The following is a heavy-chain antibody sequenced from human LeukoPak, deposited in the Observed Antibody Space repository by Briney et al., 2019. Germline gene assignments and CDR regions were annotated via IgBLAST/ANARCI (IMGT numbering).Heavy chain of an antibody. D-gene: IGHD5-24*01. CDR2: ISGSGGST. CDR1: GFTFSSYA. J-gene: IGHJ4*02. CDR3: ANGGEMATSYY. Sequence: GGYLRLSCAASGFTFSSYAMSWVRQAPGKGLEWVSAISGSGGSTYYADSVKGRFTISRDNSKNTLYLQMNSLRAEDTAVYYCANGGEMATSYYWGQGTLVTVSS. V-gene: IGHV3-23*01.